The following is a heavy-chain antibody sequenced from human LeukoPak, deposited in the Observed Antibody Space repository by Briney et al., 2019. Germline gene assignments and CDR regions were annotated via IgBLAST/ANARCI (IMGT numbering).Heavy chain of an antibody. D-gene: IGHD4/OR15-4a*01. Sequence: SVKVSCKASGGTFSSYAISWVRQAPGQGLEWMGRITPILGIANYAQKFQGRVTITADKSTSTAYMELSSLRSEDTAVYYCARARTMVYGDYSDYWGQGTLVTVSS. V-gene: IGHV1-69*04. CDR2: ITPILGIA. CDR3: ARARTMVYGDYSDY. CDR1: GGTFSSYA. J-gene: IGHJ4*02.